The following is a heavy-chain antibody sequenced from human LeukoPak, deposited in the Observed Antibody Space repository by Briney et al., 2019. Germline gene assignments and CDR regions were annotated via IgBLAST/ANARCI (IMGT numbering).Heavy chain of an antibody. CDR3: ATRVTADSYDASDI. CDR2: ISSTSNHK. V-gene: IGHV3-21*06. D-gene: IGHD6-13*01. CDR1: GFTFWIFS. Sequence: GGSLRLSCAASGFTFWIFSMTWVRQAPGKGLEWVASISSTSNHKYHADSVKGRFTISRDNDKNSLYLQMNSLRAEDTALYYCATRVTADSYDASDIWGQGTMVTVSS. J-gene: IGHJ3*02.